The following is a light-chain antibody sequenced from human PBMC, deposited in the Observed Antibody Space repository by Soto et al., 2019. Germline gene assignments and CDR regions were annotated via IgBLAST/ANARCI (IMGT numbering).Light chain of an antibody. CDR2: DVT. J-gene: IGLJ1*01. V-gene: IGLV2-14*01. CDR3: ASYASSRIEV. Sequence: QSALTQPASVSGSPGQSITISCTGTSSDVGGYNYVSWYQQHPDKAPKLMIYDVTNRPSGVSNRFSGSKSGSTASLTISGLQAEDEADYYCASYASSRIEVFGTGTKLTVL. CDR1: SSDVGGYNY.